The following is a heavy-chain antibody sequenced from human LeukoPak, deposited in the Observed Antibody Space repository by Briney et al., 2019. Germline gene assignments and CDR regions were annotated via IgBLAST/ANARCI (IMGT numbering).Heavy chain of an antibody. J-gene: IGHJ4*02. CDR1: GFNFNNYW. Sequence: PGGSLRLSCAASGFNFNNYWMSWLRQAPGKGLEWVANIRQDGDTKYYVDSVKGRFTISRDNAMNSLYLQMNSLRAEDTAIYYCARSLPYGTTWYGRSDFWGQGTLVTVSS. D-gene: IGHD6-13*01. CDR2: IRQDGDTK. V-gene: IGHV3-7*03. CDR3: ARSLPYGTTWYGRSDF.